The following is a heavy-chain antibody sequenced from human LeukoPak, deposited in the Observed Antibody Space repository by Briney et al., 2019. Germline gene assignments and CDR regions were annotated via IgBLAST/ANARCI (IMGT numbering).Heavy chain of an antibody. J-gene: IGHJ4*02. Sequence: SETLSLTCTVSGGSISSYYWSWIRQPPGQGLEWIGYIYYSGSTNYNPSLKSRVTISVDTSKNQFSLKLSSVTAADTAVYYCARVTMVRGVMPDYWGQGTLVTVSS. CDR3: ARVTMVRGVMPDY. D-gene: IGHD3-10*01. CDR2: IYYSGST. V-gene: IGHV4-59*01. CDR1: GGSISSYY.